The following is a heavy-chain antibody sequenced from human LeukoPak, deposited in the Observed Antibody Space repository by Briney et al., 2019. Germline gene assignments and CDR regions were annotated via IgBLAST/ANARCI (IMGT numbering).Heavy chain of an antibody. CDR3: ARASHDYGDYSHFDY. D-gene: IGHD4-17*01. CDR1: GGSFSGYY. Sequence: SETLSLTCAVYGGSFSGYYWSWIRQPPGKGLEWIGEINHSGSTNYNPSLKSRVTISLDTSKNQFSLKLSSVTAADTAVYYCARASHDYGDYSHFDYWGQGTLVTVSS. J-gene: IGHJ4*02. CDR2: INHSGST. V-gene: IGHV4-34*01.